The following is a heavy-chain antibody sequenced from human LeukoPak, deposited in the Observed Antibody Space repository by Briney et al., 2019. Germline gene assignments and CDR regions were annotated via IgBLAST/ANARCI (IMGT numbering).Heavy chain of an antibody. CDR1: GGSFSGYY. CDR2: INHSGST. V-gene: IGHV4-34*01. D-gene: IGHD5-18*01. Sequence: SETLSLTCAVYGGSFSGYYWSWIRQPPGKGLEWIGEINHSGSTNYNPSLKSRVTISVDTSKNQFSLKLSSVTAADTAVYYCARGHETAMTNWGQGTLVTVSS. CDR3: ARGHETAMTN. J-gene: IGHJ4*02.